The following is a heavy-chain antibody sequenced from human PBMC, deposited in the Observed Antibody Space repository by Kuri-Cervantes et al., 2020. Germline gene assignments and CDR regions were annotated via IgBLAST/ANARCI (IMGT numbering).Heavy chain of an antibody. CDR3: ASMYSSSFRFYHFYMDV. J-gene: IGHJ6*03. CDR1: GGTFSNYA. CDR2: IIPIFGTA. D-gene: IGHD6-6*01. V-gene: IGHV1-69*13. Sequence: SVNVSCKASGGTFSNYAISWVRQAPGQGLEWMGGIIPIFGTANYAQKSQGRVTITADESTSTAYLELGSLRSEDTAVYFCASMYSSSFRFYHFYMDVWGKGTTVTVSS.